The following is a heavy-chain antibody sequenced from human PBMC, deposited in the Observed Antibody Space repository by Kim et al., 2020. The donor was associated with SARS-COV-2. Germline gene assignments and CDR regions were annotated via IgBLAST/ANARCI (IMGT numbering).Heavy chain of an antibody. V-gene: IGHV3-48*03. CDR3: ASTDCSGGICYYYYGMDV. CDR1: GFTFSSYE. Sequence: GGSLRLSCAASGFTFSSYEMNWVRQAPGKGLEWVSYISSSGSTIYYADSVKGRFTISRDNAKNSLYLQMNSLRAEDTAVYYCASTDCSGGICYYYYGMDVWGQGTTVTVSS. D-gene: IGHD2-15*01. CDR2: ISSSGSTI. J-gene: IGHJ6*02.